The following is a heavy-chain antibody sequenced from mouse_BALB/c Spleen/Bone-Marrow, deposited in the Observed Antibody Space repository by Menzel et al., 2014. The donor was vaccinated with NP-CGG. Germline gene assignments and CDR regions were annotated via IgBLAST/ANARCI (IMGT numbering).Heavy chain of an antibody. CDR1: GDSITSGY. CDR3: ATYDGYCFDY. D-gene: IGHD2-3*01. J-gene: IGHJ2*01. Sequence: EVKVVESGPSLVKPSQTLSLPCSVTGDSITSGYWNWIRKFPGNKLEYMGYISYSGSTYYNPSLKSRISITRDTSKNXYYLQLNSVTTEDTATYYCATYDGYCFDYWGQGTTLTVSS. CDR2: ISYSGST. V-gene: IGHV3-8*02.